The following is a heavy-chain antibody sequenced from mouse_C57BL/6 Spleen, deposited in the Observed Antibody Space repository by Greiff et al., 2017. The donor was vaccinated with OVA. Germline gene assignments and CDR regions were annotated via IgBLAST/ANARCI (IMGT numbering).Heavy chain of an antibody. J-gene: IGHJ1*03. Sequence: VQLQQSGAELVKPGASVKISCKASGYAFSSYWMNWVKQRPGKGLEWIGQIYPGDGDTNYNGKFKGKATLTADKSSSTAYMQLSSLASDDSAVYFCARDGYHWYFDVWGTGTTVTVSS. D-gene: IGHD2-3*01. CDR2: IYPGDGDT. CDR1: GYAFSSYW. CDR3: ARDGYHWYFDV. V-gene: IGHV1-80*01.